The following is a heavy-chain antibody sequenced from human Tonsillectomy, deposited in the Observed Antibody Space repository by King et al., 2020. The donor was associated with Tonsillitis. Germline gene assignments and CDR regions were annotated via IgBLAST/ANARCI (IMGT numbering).Heavy chain of an antibody. CDR2: IWYDGSNK. J-gene: IGHJ6*02. D-gene: IGHD7-27*01. CDR1: GFTFSSYG. V-gene: IGHV3-33*01. CDR3: ARGADWGSFYYYYGMDV. Sequence: VQLVESGGGVVQPGRSLRLSCAASGFTFSSYGMHWVRQAPGKGLEWVAVIWYDGSNKYYADSVKGRFTISRDNSKKTLYLQMNSLRAEDTAVYYCARGADWGSFYYYYGMDVWGQGTTVTVSS.